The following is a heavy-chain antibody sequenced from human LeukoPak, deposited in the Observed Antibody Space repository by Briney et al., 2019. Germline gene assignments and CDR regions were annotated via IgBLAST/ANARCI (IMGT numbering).Heavy chain of an antibody. CDR2: MNPNSGNS. CDR3: AREGLDY. Sequence: ASVKDSCKASGYTLTNYDINWVRQATGQGLEWMGYMNPNSGNSAYAQKFQGRVTITTDASISTAYMELSGLTSEDTALYYCAREGLDYWGQGTLVTVSS. CDR1: GYTLTNYD. V-gene: IGHV1-8*03. J-gene: IGHJ4*02.